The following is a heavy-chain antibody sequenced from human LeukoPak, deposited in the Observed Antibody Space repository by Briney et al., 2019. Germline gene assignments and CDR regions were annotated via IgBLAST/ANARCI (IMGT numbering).Heavy chain of an antibody. V-gene: IGHV1-3*01. CDR2: INAGNGNT. J-gene: IGHJ5*02. D-gene: IGHD1-26*01. CDR3: ARGWIVGATQIDP. Sequence: EASVKVSCKASGYTFTSYAMHWVRQAPGQRLEWMGWINAGNGNTKYLQKFQGRVTITRDTSASTAYMELSSLRSEDTAVYYCARGWIVGATQIDPWGQGTLVTVSS. CDR1: GYTFTSYA.